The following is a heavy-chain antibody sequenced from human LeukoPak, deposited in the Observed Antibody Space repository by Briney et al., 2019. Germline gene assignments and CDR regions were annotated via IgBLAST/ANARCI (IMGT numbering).Heavy chain of an antibody. Sequence: GGSLRLSCTASGFSFSNYEMDWVRQAPGKGLEWVSYISSSGGTIFYADSVKGRFTISRDNAKNSMYLQMSSLRSEDTAVYYCARPWQQLSQADAFDIWGQGTMVTVSS. CDR1: GFSFSNYE. V-gene: IGHV3-48*03. CDR3: ARPWQQLSQADAFDI. CDR2: ISSSGGTI. D-gene: IGHD6-13*01. J-gene: IGHJ3*02.